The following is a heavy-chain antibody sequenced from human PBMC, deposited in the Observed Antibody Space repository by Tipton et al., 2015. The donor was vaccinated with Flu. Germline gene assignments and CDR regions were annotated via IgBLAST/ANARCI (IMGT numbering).Heavy chain of an antibody. CDR3: ARDWGSFFGSGSYHD. J-gene: IGHJ4*02. Sequence: AVSGLTVSSNYMSWVRQAPGKGLEWVSVIYSGGRTYYGDSVKGRLTISRDNFKNTLYLQMNSLRAEDTAVYYCARDWGSFFGSGSYHDWGQGTLVTVS. CDR2: IYSGGRT. D-gene: IGHD3-10*01. CDR1: GLTVSSNY. V-gene: IGHV3-53*01.